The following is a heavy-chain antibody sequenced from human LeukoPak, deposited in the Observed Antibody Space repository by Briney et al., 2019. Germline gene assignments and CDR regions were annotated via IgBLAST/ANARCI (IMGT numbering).Heavy chain of an antibody. D-gene: IGHD4-17*01. V-gene: IGHV3-23*01. J-gene: IGHJ4*02. Sequence: GGSLRLSCAASGFTFTSYAMSWVRQAPGKGPEWVSGISDSGGSTYYVDSVKGRFTISRDNSKNTVYLQMNSLRAEDTAIYYCAKGGVRPVTTGDYWGQGTLVTVSS. CDR1: GFTFTSYA. CDR2: ISDSGGST. CDR3: AKGGVRPVTTGDY.